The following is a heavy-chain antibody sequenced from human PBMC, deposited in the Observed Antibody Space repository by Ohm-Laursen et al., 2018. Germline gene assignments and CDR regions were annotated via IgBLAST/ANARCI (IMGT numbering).Heavy chain of an antibody. CDR3: AKSPTYDFWSGYSPFDY. Sequence: SLRLSCAASGFTFDDYAMHWVRQAPGKGLEWVSVISWNSGSIGYADSVKGRFTISRDNAKNSLYLQMNSLRAEDTALYYCAKSPTYDFWSGYSPFDYWGQGTLVTVSS. CDR1: GFTFDDYA. J-gene: IGHJ4*02. D-gene: IGHD3-3*01. CDR2: ISWNSGSI. V-gene: IGHV3-9*01.